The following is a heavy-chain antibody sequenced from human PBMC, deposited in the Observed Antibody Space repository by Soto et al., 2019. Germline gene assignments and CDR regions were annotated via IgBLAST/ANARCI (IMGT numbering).Heavy chain of an antibody. CDR2: MSNYNAIT. CDR3: ARPLGGSGDFFFDP. Sequence: QAQLVQSGPEVTKPGASVKVSCKASGYTFTNYPIDWVRQAPGQGLEWVGWMSNYNAITNYAQKFQGRVTMTTDTSTSTAYMELRSLRSDDTAIYYCARPLGGSGDFFFDPWGQGTLVTVSS. V-gene: IGHV1-18*04. CDR1: GYTFTNYP. D-gene: IGHD3-3*01. J-gene: IGHJ5*02.